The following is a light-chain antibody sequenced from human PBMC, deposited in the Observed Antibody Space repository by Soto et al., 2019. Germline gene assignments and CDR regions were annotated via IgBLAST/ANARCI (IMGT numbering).Light chain of an antibody. CDR2: TDN. Sequence: TVTIPCSGSSSNIGKDFVPWYQQFPGTAPKLLIYTDNQRPSGVPDRFSGSKSGTSASLAISGLRSEDEATYYCSTWDDSLSGFVILGGGTKVTVL. CDR1: SSNIGKDF. J-gene: IGLJ2*01. CDR3: STWDDSLSGFVI. V-gene: IGLV1-47*01.